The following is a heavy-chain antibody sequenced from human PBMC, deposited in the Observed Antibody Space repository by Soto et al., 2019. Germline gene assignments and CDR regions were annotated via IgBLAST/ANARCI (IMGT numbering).Heavy chain of an antibody. CDR3: AHRVVWRPSDWSLGWFDP. Sequence: QITLKESGPTLLKPTQPLALTCTFSGFSLSTTGVGVGWIRQPPGKAMEWLALIYWDDYKYYSPSLKNRLTIIKDTSKNQVLLIMTNMDPVDTATYYCAHRVVWRPSDWSLGWFDPWGTGTLVTVSS. CDR2: IYWDDYK. J-gene: IGHJ5*02. D-gene: IGHD3-9*01. V-gene: IGHV2-5*02. CDR1: GFSLSTTGVG.